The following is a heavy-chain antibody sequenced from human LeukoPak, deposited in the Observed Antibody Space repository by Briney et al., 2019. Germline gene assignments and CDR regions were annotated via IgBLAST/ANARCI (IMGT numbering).Heavy chain of an antibody. CDR3: SRESGAFCPFGY. J-gene: IGHJ4*02. CDR1: GGSIRSTNW. CDR2: ISLSGQT. V-gene: IGHV4/OR15-8*02. D-gene: IGHD1-26*01. Sequence: SETLSLTCGVSGGSIRSTNWWSWVRRPPGQGLEWIGEISLSGQTNFNPSLNGRVTMSLDESRNQLSLKLTSVTAADTAIYYCSRESGAFCPFGYWGQGTLVIVPP.